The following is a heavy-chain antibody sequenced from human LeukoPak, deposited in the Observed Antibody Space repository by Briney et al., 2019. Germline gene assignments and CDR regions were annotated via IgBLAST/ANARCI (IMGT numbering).Heavy chain of an antibody. CDR1: GFPFSSYV. J-gene: IGHJ4*02. CDR2: FSNSGGST. Sequence: GGSLGLSWAASGFPFSSYVGSWVGQAPGKGLEWFSAFSNSGGSTYYADSVKGRFTISRDNSKNTLYLQMNSLRAEDTAVYYCANEGGTMLRGDLDYWGQGTLVTVSS. V-gene: IGHV3-23*01. CDR3: ANEGGTMLRGDLDY. D-gene: IGHD3-10*01.